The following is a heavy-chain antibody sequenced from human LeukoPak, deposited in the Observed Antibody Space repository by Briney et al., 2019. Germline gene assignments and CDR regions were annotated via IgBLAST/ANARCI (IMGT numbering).Heavy chain of an antibody. V-gene: IGHV3-9*01. CDR3: AKDYCGGDCYSGWYFDL. D-gene: IGHD2-21*02. J-gene: IGHJ2*01. CDR1: GVTFDDYA. Sequence: GGSLRLSCAASGVTFDDYAMHWVRQVPGKGLEWVSGISYNSDTIVYADSVKGRFTISRDNAKNSLYLQMNSLRAEDTALYYCAKDYCGGDCYSGWYFDLWGRGTLVTVSS. CDR2: ISYNSDTI.